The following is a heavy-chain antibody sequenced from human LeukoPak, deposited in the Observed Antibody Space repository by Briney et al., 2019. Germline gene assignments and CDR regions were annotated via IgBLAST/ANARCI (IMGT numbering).Heavy chain of an antibody. CDR1: GGTFSSYA. CDR2: IIPIFGTA. CDR3: ARGRPLGYCSSTSCSNWFDR. V-gene: IGHV1-69*13. Sequence: SVKVSCKASGGTFSSYAISWVRQAPGQGLEWMGGIIPIFGTANYAQKFQGRVTITADESTSTAYMELSSLRSEDTAVYYCARGRPLGYCSSTSCSNWFDRWGQGTLVTVSS. J-gene: IGHJ5*02. D-gene: IGHD2-2*01.